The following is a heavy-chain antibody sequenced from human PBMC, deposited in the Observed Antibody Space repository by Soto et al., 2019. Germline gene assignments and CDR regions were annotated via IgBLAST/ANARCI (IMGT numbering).Heavy chain of an antibody. D-gene: IGHD2-15*01. Sequence: QGQLVQSRAEVKKPGSSVKVSCKASGLTFSNYAVSWVRQAPGQGPERMGGIVHLYGTTNYAQRFHGRLPITSKESTSTTLMELSSLIFVVSDVYYCALLIVVMMDGMDVWVRGITVTVS. CDR1: GLTFSNYA. CDR3: ALLIVVMMDGMDV. J-gene: IGHJ6*02. V-gene: IGHV1-69*01. CDR2: IVHLYGTT.